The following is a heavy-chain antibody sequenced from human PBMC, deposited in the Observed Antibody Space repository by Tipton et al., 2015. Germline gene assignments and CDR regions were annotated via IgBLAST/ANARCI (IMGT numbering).Heavy chain of an antibody. CDR2: IYYTGST. V-gene: IGHV4-59*07. CDR3: ASGHGDYVNGMDV. J-gene: IGHJ6*02. CDR1: GDSINRYY. D-gene: IGHD4-17*01. Sequence: TLSPTCSVSGDSINRYYWSWIRQPPGKGLECIGYIYYTGSTHYNPSLKSRVTISVDTSKSQFFLKLSSVTAADTAVYYCASGHGDYVNGMDVWGQGTTVTVSS.